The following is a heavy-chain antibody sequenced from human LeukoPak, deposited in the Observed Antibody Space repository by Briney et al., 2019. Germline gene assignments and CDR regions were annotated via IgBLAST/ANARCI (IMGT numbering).Heavy chain of an antibody. CDR2: ISGSGGTT. D-gene: IGHD3-10*01. Sequence: GGSLRLSCAASGFTFSSYAMSWVRQAPGKGLEWVSTISGSGGTTYYSDSVKGRFTISRDNSKNALYLQMDSLRAEDMAVYYCAKVAHYYGSGSYYEYYFDYWGQGTLVTVSS. CDR3: AKVAHYYGSGSYYEYYFDY. J-gene: IGHJ4*02. V-gene: IGHV3-23*01. CDR1: GFTFSSYA.